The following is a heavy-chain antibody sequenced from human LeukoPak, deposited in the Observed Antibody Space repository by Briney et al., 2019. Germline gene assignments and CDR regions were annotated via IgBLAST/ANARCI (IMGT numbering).Heavy chain of an antibody. D-gene: IGHD5-18*01. CDR3: VTPPD. CDR2: IKSKSAGGTT. J-gene: IGHJ4*02. Sequence: GGSLRLSWEASGITISDAWMSWVRQAPGKGLEWVGRIKSKSAGGTTDHAAPVKGRFTISRDDSKNTLYLQMNSLTIEDTAVYYCVTPPDWGQGTLVTVSS. CDR1: GITISDAW. V-gene: IGHV3-15*01.